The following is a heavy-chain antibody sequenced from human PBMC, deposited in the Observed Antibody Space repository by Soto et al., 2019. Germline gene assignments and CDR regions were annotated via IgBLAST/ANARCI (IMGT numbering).Heavy chain of an antibody. Sequence: SETLSLTCTVSGGSLNRYYWTWIRQSPGKGLEWIGYVSSTGSTNYNPSLKGRVILSLDTSTSEVSLSLTSVTAADAAVYFCARFSPPRKSYDSNPGWFDPWGQGIMVTVSS. CDR1: GGSLNRYY. CDR3: ARFSPPRKSYDSNPGWFDP. CDR2: VSSTGST. J-gene: IGHJ5*02. D-gene: IGHD3-22*01. V-gene: IGHV4-59*01.